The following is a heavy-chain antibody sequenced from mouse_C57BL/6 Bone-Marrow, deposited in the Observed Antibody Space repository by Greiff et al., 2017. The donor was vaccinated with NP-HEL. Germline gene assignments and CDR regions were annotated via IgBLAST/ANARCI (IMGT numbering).Heavy chain of an antibody. V-gene: IGHV14-4*01. CDR2: IDPENGDT. CDR1: GFNIKDDY. CDR3: TLYYGSSFDY. Sequence: VHVKQSGAELVRPGASVKLSCTASGFNIKDDYMHWVKQRPEQGLEWIGWIDPENGDTEYASKFQGKATITADTSSNTAYLQLSSLTSEDTAVYYCTLYYGSSFDYWGQGTTLTVSS. D-gene: IGHD1-1*01. J-gene: IGHJ2*01.